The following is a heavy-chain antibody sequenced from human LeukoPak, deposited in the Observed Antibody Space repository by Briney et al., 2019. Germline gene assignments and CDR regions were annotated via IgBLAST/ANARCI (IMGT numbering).Heavy chain of an antibody. CDR1: GFTFSSYW. CDR3: VRGRPY. J-gene: IGHJ4*02. CDR2: INPDGSDH. V-gene: IGHV3-7*05. Sequence: GGSLRLSCAVSGFTFSSYWINWVRQAPGKGPEWVASINPDGSDHYYVDSVKGRFTISRDNAKDSLYLQMSSLRVEDTAVYFCVRGRPYWGQGTLVTASS.